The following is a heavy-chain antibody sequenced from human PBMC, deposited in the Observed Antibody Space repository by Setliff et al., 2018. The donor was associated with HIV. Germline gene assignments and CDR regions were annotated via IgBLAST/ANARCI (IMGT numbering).Heavy chain of an antibody. V-gene: IGHV3-15*01. J-gene: IGHJ6*03. CDR1: GFTFSNAW. Sequence: PGGSLRLSCAASGFTFSNAWMSWVRQAPGKGLEWVGRIKSKTDGGTTDYAAPVKGRFTISRDDSKNTLYLQMNSLKTEDTAVYYCTSTEGYGSGSLYYYYYMDVWGKGTTVTVSS. CDR3: TSTEGYGSGSLYYYYYMDV. CDR2: IKSKTDGGTT. D-gene: IGHD3-10*01.